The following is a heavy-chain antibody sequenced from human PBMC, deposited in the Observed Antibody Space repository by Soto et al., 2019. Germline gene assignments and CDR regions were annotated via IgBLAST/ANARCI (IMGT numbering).Heavy chain of an antibody. Sequence: QITLKESGPTLVKPTQTLTLTCTFSAFSLSTSGVGVGWIRQPPGKALEWLALIYWDDDKRYSPSPKSRLTITKDTSKNQVVLTMTNMDPVDTATYYCAHRPSYCSGGSCYSGFDYWGQRTLVTVSS. D-gene: IGHD2-15*01. CDR2: IYWDDDK. V-gene: IGHV2-5*02. CDR3: AHRPSYCSGGSCYSGFDY. CDR1: AFSLSTSGVG. J-gene: IGHJ4*02.